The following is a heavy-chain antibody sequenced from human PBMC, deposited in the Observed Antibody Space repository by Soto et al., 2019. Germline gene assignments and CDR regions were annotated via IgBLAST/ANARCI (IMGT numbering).Heavy chain of an antibody. CDR3: AKNGQPPYYYYGMDV. CDR2: ISGYNGDT. J-gene: IGHJ6*02. V-gene: IGHV1-18*01. CDR1: GYTFSRYG. D-gene: IGHD2-8*01. Sequence: GPEVKKPGASVKVSCKASGYTFSRYGISWVRQAPGQGLEWMGWISGYNGDTKYAQKVQGRVTMTIDTSTYTAYMELRSLTSDDTAIYYCAKNGQPPYYYYGMDVWGQGTTVTGSS.